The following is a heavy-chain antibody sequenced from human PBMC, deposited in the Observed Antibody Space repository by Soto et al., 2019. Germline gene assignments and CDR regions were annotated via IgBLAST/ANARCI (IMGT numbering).Heavy chain of an antibody. CDR2: ISGSGIST. CDR3: AKPPVITASYYYYDMDV. D-gene: IGHD4-4*01. CDR1: GFTFSTYP. V-gene: IGHV3-23*01. Sequence: EAQLSESGGGLVQPGGSLRLSCAASGFTFSTYPMSWVRQAPGKGLEWVSGISGSGISTYYADSVKGRFTISRDNSKNTVCLQMNSLRAEDTAVYYCAKPPVITASYYYYDMDVWGQGTTVTVSS. J-gene: IGHJ6*02.